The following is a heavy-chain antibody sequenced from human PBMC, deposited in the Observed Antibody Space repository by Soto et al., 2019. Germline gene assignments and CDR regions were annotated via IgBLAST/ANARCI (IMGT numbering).Heavy chain of an antibody. CDR1: SSFLRSHN. CDR3: ARVPVMIFGLVMLGYSMDV. Sequence: TDTLSLNCTVTSSFLRSHNWLFILQPPAKGLEWIGYIDYSGSTNYNPSLKSRVTISVETSKNQFSLKLSSVTAAATAVYYCARVPVMIFGLVMLGYSMDVLDPGTTVTVSS. J-gene: IGHJ6*02. V-gene: IGHV4-59*11. D-gene: IGHD3-3*01. CDR2: IDYSGST.